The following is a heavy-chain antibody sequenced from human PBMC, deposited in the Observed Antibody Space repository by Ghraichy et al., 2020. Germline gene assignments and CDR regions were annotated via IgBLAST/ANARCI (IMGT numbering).Heavy chain of an antibody. D-gene: IGHD3-22*01. CDR3: ARVRTYYYDSSGYYPFDY. CDR1: GYTFTGYY. V-gene: IGHV1-2*02. Sequence: ASVKVSCKASGYTFTGYYMHWVRQAPGQGLEWMGWINPNSGGTNYAQKFQGRVTMTRDTSISTAYMELSRLRSDDTAVYYCARVRTYYYDSSGYYPFDYWGQGTLVTVSS. CDR2: INPNSGGT. J-gene: IGHJ4*02.